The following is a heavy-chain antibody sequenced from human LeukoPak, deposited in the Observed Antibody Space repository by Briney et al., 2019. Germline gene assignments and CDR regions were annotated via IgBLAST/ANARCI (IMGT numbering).Heavy chain of an antibody. J-gene: IGHJ4*01. CDR3: AKDPRAVGRYFFDD. CDR2: ISSSGETT. D-gene: IGHD1-14*01. CDR1: QFTFHTYA. V-gene: IGHV3-23*01. Sequence: GGSLRLSCVASQFTFHTYAMSWVRQRPGKGPEWVSMISSSGETTDYAESVKGRFIISRDNTKNTLYLQLESPRVDDTAIYYCAKDPRAVGRYFFDDWGQGSLVIVSS.